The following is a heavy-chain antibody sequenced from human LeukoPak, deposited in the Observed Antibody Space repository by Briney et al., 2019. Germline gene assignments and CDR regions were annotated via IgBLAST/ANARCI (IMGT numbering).Heavy chain of an antibody. D-gene: IGHD3-22*01. V-gene: IGHV1-69*05. CDR1: GGTFSSYA. CDR3: GSGLYDSSGYYYFLDY. J-gene: IGHJ4*02. CDR2: IIPIFGTA. Sequence: SVKVSCKASGGTFSSYAISWVRQAPGQGLEWMGRIIPIFGTANYAQKFQGRVTITTDESTSTAYMELSSLRSEDTAVYYCGSGLYDSSGYYYFLDYWGQGTLVTVSS.